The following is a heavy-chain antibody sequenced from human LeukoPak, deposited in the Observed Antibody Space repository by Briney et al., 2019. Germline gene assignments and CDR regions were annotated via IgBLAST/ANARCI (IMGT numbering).Heavy chain of an antibody. D-gene: IGHD3-3*01. Sequence: SETLSLTCTVSGGSISSGGYYWSWIRQHPGRGLEWIGYIYYSGSTYYNPSLKSRVTISVDTSKNQLSLKLSSVTAADTAVYYCARSAPGVVIKFFDYWGQGTLVTVSS. V-gene: IGHV4-31*03. CDR1: GGSISSGGYY. CDR3: ARSAPGVVIKFFDY. CDR2: IYYSGST. J-gene: IGHJ4*02.